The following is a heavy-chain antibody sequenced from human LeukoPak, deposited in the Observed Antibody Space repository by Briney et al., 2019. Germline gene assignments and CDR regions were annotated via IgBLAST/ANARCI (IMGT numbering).Heavy chain of an antibody. CDR1: GYIFTGYY. V-gene: IGHV1-2*02. CDR3: ARGLVKWLSKEFDY. CDR2: TNPNSGGT. D-gene: IGHD3-22*01. J-gene: IGHJ4*02. Sequence: GASVKVSCKASGYIFTGYYMHWVRQAPGQGLEWMGWTNPNSGGTNYAQKFQGRVTMTRDTSISTAYMELSRLRSDDTAVYCCARGLVKWLSKEFDYWGQGTLVTVSS.